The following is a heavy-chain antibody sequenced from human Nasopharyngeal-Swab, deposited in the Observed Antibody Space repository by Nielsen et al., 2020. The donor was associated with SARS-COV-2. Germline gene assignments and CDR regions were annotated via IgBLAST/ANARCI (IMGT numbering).Heavy chain of an antibody. CDR3: ARSYSSSWYGDYYMDV. Sequence: LKISCAASGFTFSSYAMHWVRQAPGKGLEWVAVISYDGSNKYYADSVKGRFTISRDNSKNTLYLQMNSLRAEDTAVYYCARSYSSSWYGDYYMDVWGKGTTVTVSS. D-gene: IGHD6-13*01. CDR2: ISYDGSNK. CDR1: GFTFSSYA. J-gene: IGHJ6*03. V-gene: IGHV3-30-3*01.